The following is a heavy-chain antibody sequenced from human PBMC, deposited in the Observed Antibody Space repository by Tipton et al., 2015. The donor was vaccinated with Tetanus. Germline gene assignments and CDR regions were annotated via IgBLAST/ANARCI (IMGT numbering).Heavy chain of an antibody. J-gene: IGHJ4*02. Sequence: TLSLTCTVSGDSITSFYWSWIRQPPGKGLEWIGYIFYGGTTNYNPSLKSRVTISLDTSKNQFSLQLSSVTAADTAVYYCARELGTSGFHWGQGTLVTVSS. CDR1: GDSITSFY. D-gene: IGHD1-7*01. CDR2: IFYGGTT. V-gene: IGHV4-59*01. CDR3: ARELGTSGFH.